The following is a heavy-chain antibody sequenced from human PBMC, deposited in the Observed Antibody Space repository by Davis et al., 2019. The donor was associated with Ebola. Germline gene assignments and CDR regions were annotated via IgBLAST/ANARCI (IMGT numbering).Heavy chain of an antibody. D-gene: IGHD4-17*01. V-gene: IGHV1-2*02. CDR3: ASPGDYVRYFQH. CDR2: INPNSGGT. J-gene: IGHJ1*01. CDR1: GYTFTGYY. Sequence: ASVKVSCKASGYTFTGYYMHWVRQAPGQGLEWMGWINPNSGGTNYAQKFQGRITMTRNTSISTAYMELSSLRSDDTAVYYCASPGDYVRYFQHWGQGTLVTVSS.